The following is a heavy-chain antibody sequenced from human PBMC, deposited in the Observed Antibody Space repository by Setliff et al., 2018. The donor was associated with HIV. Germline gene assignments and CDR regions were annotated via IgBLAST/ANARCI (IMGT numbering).Heavy chain of an antibody. J-gene: IGHJ3*01. CDR2: VYWSGTT. Sequence: SETLCLTCIVSGDSIRGGDFYWTWIRQSPGKGLEWIGYVYWSGTTHYNPSLNGRVTISVDTSENQFSLKLYSLTAADSAVYYCARTTRHDGAAYDAFDLWGQGTLVTVSS. D-gene: IGHD1-1*01. CDR1: GDSIRGGDFY. V-gene: IGHV4-30-4*01. CDR3: ARTTRHDGAAYDAFDL.